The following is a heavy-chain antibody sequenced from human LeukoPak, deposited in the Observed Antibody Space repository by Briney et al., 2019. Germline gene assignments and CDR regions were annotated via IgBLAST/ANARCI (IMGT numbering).Heavy chain of an antibody. Sequence: GESLKISCKGSGYSFTSYWIGWVRQMPGKGLEWMGIIYPGDSDTRYSPSFQGQVTISADKSISTAYLQWSSLKASDTAMYYCASQNYYDRAKGYYYYYMDVWGKGTTVTVSS. CDR1: GYSFTSYW. V-gene: IGHV5-51*01. CDR3: ASQNYYDRAKGYYYYYMDV. CDR2: IYPGDSDT. J-gene: IGHJ6*03. D-gene: IGHD3-22*01.